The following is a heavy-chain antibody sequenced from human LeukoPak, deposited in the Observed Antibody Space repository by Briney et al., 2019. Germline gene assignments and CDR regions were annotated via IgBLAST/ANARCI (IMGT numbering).Heavy chain of an antibody. CDR2: IKQDGSEK. J-gene: IGHJ4*02. V-gene: IGHV3-7*01. D-gene: IGHD6-19*01. Sequence: GGSLRLSCAASGFTFSSYWMSWVRQAPGKGLEWMANIKQDGSEKYYVDSVKGRFTISRDNAKNSLYLQMNSLRAEDTAVYYCASEYSSGWYEAANDYWGQGTLVTVSS. CDR3: ASEYSSGWYEAANDY. CDR1: GFTFSSYW.